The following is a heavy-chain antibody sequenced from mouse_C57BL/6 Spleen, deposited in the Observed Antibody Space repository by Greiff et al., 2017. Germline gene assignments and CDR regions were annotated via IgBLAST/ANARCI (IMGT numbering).Heavy chain of an antibody. CDR3: ARDGGNYDY. CDR1: GFTFSSYA. CDR2: ISDGGSYT. V-gene: IGHV5-4*01. D-gene: IGHD2-1*01. Sequence: EVKVVESGGGLVKPGGSLKLSCAASGFTFSSYAMSWVRQTPEKRLEWVATISDGGSYTYYPDNVKGRITISRDNAKNNLYLQMSHLKSEDTAMYYCARDGGNYDYWGQGTTLTVSS. J-gene: IGHJ2*01.